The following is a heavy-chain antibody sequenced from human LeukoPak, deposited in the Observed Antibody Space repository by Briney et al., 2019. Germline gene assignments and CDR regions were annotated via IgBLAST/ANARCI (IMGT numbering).Heavy chain of an antibody. CDR3: ATKQWLAPPPDS. CDR1: GFNFSKYW. J-gene: IGHJ4*02. D-gene: IGHD6-19*01. V-gene: IGHV3-74*01. CDR2: INTDGTVT. Sequence: GESLTLSCAASGFNFSKYWMLWLRHAPGKGLESFSRINTDGTVTTYADSVKGRFTVSRDNPDNTMFLQMNSVRDEDTAVYYCATKQWLAPPPDSWGQGTPVTVSS.